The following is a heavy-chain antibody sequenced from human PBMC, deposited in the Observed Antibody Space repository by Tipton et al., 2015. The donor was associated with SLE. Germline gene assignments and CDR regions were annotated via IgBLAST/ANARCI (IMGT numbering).Heavy chain of an antibody. J-gene: IGHJ4*02. CDR1: GFTFSSYG. D-gene: IGHD6-19*01. CDR2: IRYDGSNK. CDR3: AREGAVAGYFDY. V-gene: IGHV3-30*02. Sequence: SLRLSCAASGFTFSSYGMHWVRQAPGKGLEWVAFIRYDGSNKYYADSVKGRFTISRDNSKNTLYLQMNSLRAEDTAVYYCAREGAVAGYFDYWGQGTLVTVSS.